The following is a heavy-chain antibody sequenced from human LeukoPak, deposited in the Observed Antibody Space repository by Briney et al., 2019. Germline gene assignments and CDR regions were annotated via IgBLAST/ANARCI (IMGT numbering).Heavy chain of an antibody. CDR3: AKYFYCSGGSCYSGFDY. J-gene: IGHJ4*02. Sequence: SGGSLRLSCAASGFTFSSYAMHWVRQAPGKGLEWVSAISGSGGSTYYADSVKGRFTISRDNSKNTLYLQMDSLRAEDTAVYYCAKYFYCSGGSCYSGFDYWGQGTLVTVSS. V-gene: IGHV3-23*01. CDR2: ISGSGGST. CDR1: GFTFSSYA. D-gene: IGHD2-15*01.